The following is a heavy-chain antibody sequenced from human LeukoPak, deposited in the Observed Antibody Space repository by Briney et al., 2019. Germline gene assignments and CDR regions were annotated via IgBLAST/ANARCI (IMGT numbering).Heavy chain of an antibody. CDR1: GGSFSGYY. J-gene: IGHJ6*02. CDR2: INHSGST. V-gene: IGHV4-34*01. D-gene: IGHD2-15*01. Sequence: SETLSLTCAVYGGSFSGYYWSWIRQPPGKGLEWIGEINHSGSTNYNPSLKSRVTISVDTSKNQFSLKLSSVTAADTAVYYCACRSSGGGAYGMDVWGQGTTVTVSS. CDR3: ACRSSGGGAYGMDV.